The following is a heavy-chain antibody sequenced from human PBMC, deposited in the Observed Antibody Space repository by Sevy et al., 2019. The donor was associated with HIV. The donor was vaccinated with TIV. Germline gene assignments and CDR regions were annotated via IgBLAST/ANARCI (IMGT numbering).Heavy chain of an antibody. V-gene: IGHV3-48*01. CDR3: ARELVVGNYYYYYYGMDV. Sequence: GGSLRLSCAASGFTFSSYWMSWVRQAPGKGLEWVSYISSSSSTIYYADSVKGRFTISRDNAKNSLYLQMNSLRAEDTAVYYCARELVVGNYYYYYYGMDVWGQGTTVTVSS. D-gene: IGHD2-15*01. CDR1: GFTFSSYW. J-gene: IGHJ6*02. CDR2: ISSSSSTI.